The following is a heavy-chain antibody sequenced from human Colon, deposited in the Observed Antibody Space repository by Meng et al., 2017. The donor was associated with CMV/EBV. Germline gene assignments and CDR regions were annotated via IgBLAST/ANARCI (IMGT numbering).Heavy chain of an antibody. CDR3: ARDAESSGYWNWFDP. J-gene: IGHJ5*02. Sequence: GGSLRLSCAASGFTFSRYWMSWVRQAPGKGLEWVANIKQDGNEKYYVDSVRGRFTISRDNAKNSLYLEMNSLRAEDTAVYYCARDAESSGYWNWFDPWGQGTLVTVSS. CDR2: IKQDGNEK. D-gene: IGHD3-22*01. CDR1: GFTFSRYW. V-gene: IGHV3-7*01.